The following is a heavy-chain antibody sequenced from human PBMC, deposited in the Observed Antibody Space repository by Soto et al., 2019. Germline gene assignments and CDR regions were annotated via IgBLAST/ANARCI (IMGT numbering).Heavy chain of an antibody. D-gene: IGHD3-9*01. CDR3: ARRWYDILTGQSVFDY. CDR1: GGTFSSYT. J-gene: IGHJ4*02. V-gene: IGHV1-69*02. CDR2: IIPILGIA. Sequence: QVQLVQSGAEVKKPGSSVKVYCKASGGTFSSYTISWVRQAPGQGLEWMGRIIPILGIANYAQKFQGRVTITADKSTSTAYMELSSLRSEDTAVYYCARRWYDILTGQSVFDYRGQGTLVTVSS.